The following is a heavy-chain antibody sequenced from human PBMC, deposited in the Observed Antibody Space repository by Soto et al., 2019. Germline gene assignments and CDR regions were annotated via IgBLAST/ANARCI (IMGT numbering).Heavy chain of an antibody. D-gene: IGHD4-4*01. CDR2: IIPLFRTP. V-gene: IGHV1-69*12. J-gene: IGHJ6*02. CDR1: GGTFSSSA. Sequence: QVQLVQSGAEMKEPGSSVKVSCKTSGGTFSSSAISWLRQAPGQGLEWMGGIIPLFRTPDYAQKFQGRVTNAADESTSTVYTELSSLRSEDTAVYYCARDNDRLQLGGNYYYILDVWGQGTTITVSS. CDR3: ARDNDRLQLGGNYYYILDV.